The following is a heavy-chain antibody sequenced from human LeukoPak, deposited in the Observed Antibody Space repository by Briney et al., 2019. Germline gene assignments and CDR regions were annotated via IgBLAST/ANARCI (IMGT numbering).Heavy chain of an antibody. CDR2: ISSSSSTI. Sequence: GGSLRLSCAASGFTFSSYSMNWVRQAPGKGLEWVSYISSSSSTIYYADSVKGRFTISRDNAKNSLYLQMNSLRAEDTAVYYCARGDSGYDRLFDYWGQGTLVTVSS. V-gene: IGHV3-48*04. CDR3: ARGDSGYDRLFDY. D-gene: IGHD5-12*01. J-gene: IGHJ4*02. CDR1: GFTFSSYS.